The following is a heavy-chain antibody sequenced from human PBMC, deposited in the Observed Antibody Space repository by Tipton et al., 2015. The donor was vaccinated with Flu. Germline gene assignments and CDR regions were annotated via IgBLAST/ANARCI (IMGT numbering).Heavy chain of an antibody. Sequence: TLSLTCTVSGGSISNYHWGWIRQPPGKGLHYSGTTYYNPSLKSRVTISVDTSRNQFSLKVPSVTAADTAVYYCARLSYYDVDLKNFYFDHWGQGALVTVSS. CDR3: ARLSYYDVDLKNFYFDH. CDR1: GGSISNYH. V-gene: IGHV4-39*01. J-gene: IGHJ4*02. D-gene: IGHD3-10*02. CDR2: YSGTT.